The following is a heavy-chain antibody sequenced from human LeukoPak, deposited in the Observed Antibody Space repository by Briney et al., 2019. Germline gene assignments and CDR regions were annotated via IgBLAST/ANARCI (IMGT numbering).Heavy chain of an antibody. V-gene: IGHV4-30-4*08. CDR3: ARGYSSSWSPYFDY. CDR2: IYYSGST. CDR1: GGSISSGDYY. D-gene: IGHD6-13*01. Sequence: SETLSLTCTFSGGSISSGDYYWSWIRQPPGKSLEWIGYIYYSGSTYYNPSLKSRVTISVDTSKNQFSLKLSSVTAADTAVYYGARGYSSSWSPYFDYWGQGTLVTLSS. J-gene: IGHJ4*02.